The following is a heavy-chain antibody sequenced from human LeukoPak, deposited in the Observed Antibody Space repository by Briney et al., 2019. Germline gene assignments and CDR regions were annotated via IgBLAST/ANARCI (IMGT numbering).Heavy chain of an antibody. V-gene: IGHV3-71*01. J-gene: IGHJ4*02. Sequence: GESLALSCAVSGFTFSDYYMNWIRQAPGKGLELVGSFTGKFYGGTTEYAASVRGGFTISIDGSKSIAYLQMSSLTIEDTAAYYCTRWTRETTYEYWGQGTQVAVSS. CDR2: FTGKFYGGTT. CDR3: TRWTRETTYEY. D-gene: IGHD4-11*01. CDR1: GFTFSDYY.